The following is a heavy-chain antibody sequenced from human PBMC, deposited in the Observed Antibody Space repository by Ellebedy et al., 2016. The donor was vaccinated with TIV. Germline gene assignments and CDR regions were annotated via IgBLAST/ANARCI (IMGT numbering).Heavy chain of an antibody. D-gene: IGHD3-22*01. CDR2: IRSKTDGGTT. CDR1: GFTFSSYW. V-gene: IGHV3-15*01. Sequence: GGSLRLXCAASGFTFSSYWMTWVRQAPGKGLEWVGRIRSKTDGGTTVYAAPVKGRFTISRDDSKNTLYLQMNSLKTEDTAVYYCTTPKRYGSGAYYYDPDAFDIWGQGTMVIVSS. CDR3: TTPKRYGSGAYYYDPDAFDI. J-gene: IGHJ3*02.